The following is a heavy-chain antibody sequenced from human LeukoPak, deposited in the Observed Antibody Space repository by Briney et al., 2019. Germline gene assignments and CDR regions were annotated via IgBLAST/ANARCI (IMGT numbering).Heavy chain of an antibody. CDR2: INPGGVT. D-gene: IGHD1-26*01. CDR3: ATTTNSWRFDY. CDR1: TGSISAYY. V-gene: IGHV4-4*07. J-gene: IGHJ4*02. Sequence: PSETLSLTCTVSTGSISAYYWSWIRQPAGKGLEWIARINPGGVTNYNPSLKSRVTMSVDTSKNQFSLKLTSVTAADTAMYYCATTTNSWRFDYWGRGTLVSVSS.